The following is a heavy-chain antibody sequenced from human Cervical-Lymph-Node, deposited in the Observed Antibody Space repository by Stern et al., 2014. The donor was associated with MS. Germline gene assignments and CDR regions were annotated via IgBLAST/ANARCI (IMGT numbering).Heavy chain of an antibody. CDR1: GYLFDDYW. D-gene: IGHD5-12*01. J-gene: IGHJ4*02. V-gene: IGHV5-51*03. CDR3: ARSPATPSGYDRFDY. Sequence: EVQLVESGAEVKKPGESLKISCEASGYLFDDYWIGWVRQMSGRGLELVAIIFPRDSNTRYRPSVQGQVTISADKSLSTAYLPWSTLKPWTPPMYYCARSPATPSGYDRFDYWGQGALVTVSS. CDR2: IFPRDSNT.